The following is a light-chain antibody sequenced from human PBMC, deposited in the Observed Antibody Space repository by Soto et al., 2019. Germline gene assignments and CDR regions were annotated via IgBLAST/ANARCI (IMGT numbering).Light chain of an antibody. Sequence: EIVLTQSPATLSLSPGERATLSCRASPSGRSSLAWYQQKPGQAPRLLIYDTSNRATGIPARFSGSGSGTDFTLIISSLEPEDFAVYYCQQRTNWPPYTFGQGTKLEIK. V-gene: IGKV3-11*01. CDR3: QQRTNWPPYT. CDR2: DTS. CDR1: PSGRSS. J-gene: IGKJ2*01.